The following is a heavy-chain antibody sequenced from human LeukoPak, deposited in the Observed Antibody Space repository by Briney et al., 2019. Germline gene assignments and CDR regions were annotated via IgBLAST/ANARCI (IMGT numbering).Heavy chain of an antibody. D-gene: IGHD5-18*01. CDR1: GFTFSSYS. CDR2: ISSGSSTI. J-gene: IGHJ5*02. Sequence: GGSLRLSCAASGFTFSSYSMNWVRQAPGKGLEWVSYISSGSSTIYYADSVKGRFTISRDNAKNSLYLQMNSLRDEDTAVYYCARGPPTQLWAYNWFDPWGQGTLVTVSS. V-gene: IGHV3-48*02. CDR3: ARGPPTQLWAYNWFDP.